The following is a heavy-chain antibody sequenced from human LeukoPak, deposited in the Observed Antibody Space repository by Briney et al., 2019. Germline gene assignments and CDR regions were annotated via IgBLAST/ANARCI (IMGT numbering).Heavy chain of an antibody. Sequence: TSETLPLTCTVSGGSMSSYYWNWVRQPPGKGLGYIGHIYYSGSTNYNSSLKSRLTISVDTSKNQFSLKLSSVTAADTAVYYCARGVDTSIRYYFDYWGQGTLVTVSS. CDR1: GGSMSSYY. CDR3: ARGVDTSIRYYFDY. J-gene: IGHJ4*02. D-gene: IGHD5-18*01. V-gene: IGHV4-59*01. CDR2: IYYSGST.